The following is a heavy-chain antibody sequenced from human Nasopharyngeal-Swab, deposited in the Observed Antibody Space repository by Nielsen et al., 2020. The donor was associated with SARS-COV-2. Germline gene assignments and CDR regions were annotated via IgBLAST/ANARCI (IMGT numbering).Heavy chain of an antibody. CDR1: GFTFSSHS. CDR3: ARDVVGDYDLVGFDT. D-gene: IGHD4-17*01. V-gene: IGHV3-21*01. J-gene: IGHJ5*02. Sequence: GGSLRLSCAASGFTFSSHSMNWVRQAPGKGLEWVSSISSSSYIYYADSVKGRFTISRDNAKNSLYLQMNSLRAEDTAVYYCARDVVGDYDLVGFDTWGQGTLVTVSS. CDR2: ISSSSYI.